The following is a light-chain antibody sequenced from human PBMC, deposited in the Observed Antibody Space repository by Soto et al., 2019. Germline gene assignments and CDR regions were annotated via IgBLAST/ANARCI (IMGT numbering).Light chain of an antibody. CDR1: SSDVGAYIY. Sequence: QSVLTQPPSASGSPGQSVTISCTGTSSDVGAYIYVSWYQQHPGTAPKLIIYEVNKRPSGVPDRFSGSGSGNTASLTVSGLQPEDAADYYCISYAGNHNLVFGGGTKLTVL. CDR3: ISYAGNHNLV. V-gene: IGLV2-8*01. J-gene: IGLJ2*01. CDR2: EVN.